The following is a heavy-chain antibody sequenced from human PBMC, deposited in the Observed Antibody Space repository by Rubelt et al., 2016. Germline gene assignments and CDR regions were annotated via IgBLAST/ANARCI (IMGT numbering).Heavy chain of an antibody. CDR3: ATDNGDYPFDH. CDR2: INSDGSST. V-gene: IGHV3-74*01. J-gene: IGHJ4*02. CDR1: GFTFSSYW. D-gene: IGHD4-17*01. Sequence: EVQLVESGGGLVQPGGSLRLSCAASGFTFSSYWMHWVRQAPGKGLVWVSRINSDGSSTSYADSVKGRFTISRDNSKDTLYLQMTRLRAEDTAVYYCATDNGDYPFDHWGQGTLVTVSS.